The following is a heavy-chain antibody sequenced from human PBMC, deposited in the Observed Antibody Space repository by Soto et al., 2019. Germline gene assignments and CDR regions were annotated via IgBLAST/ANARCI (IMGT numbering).Heavy chain of an antibody. CDR2: IRSKANSYAT. Sequence: EVQLVESGGGLVQPGGSLKLSCAASGFTFSGSAMHWVRQASGKGLEWVGRIRSKANSYATAYAASVKGRFTISRDDSKNTAYLQXNSLKTEDTAVYYCTRPKTGDGNYWGQGTLVTVSS. J-gene: IGHJ4*02. CDR1: GFTFSGSA. V-gene: IGHV3-73*01. D-gene: IGHD7-27*01. CDR3: TRPKTGDGNY.